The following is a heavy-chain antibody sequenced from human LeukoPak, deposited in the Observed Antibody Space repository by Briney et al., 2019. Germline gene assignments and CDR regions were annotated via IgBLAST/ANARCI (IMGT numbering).Heavy chain of an antibody. D-gene: IGHD4-17*01. CDR3: ARRGLTVTTEYYFDY. CDR2: ISSSSSYI. Sequence: GGSLRLSCAASGFTFSSYSMNWVRQAPGEGLEWVSSISSSSSYIYYADSVKGRFTISRDNAKNSLYLQMNSLRAEDTAVYYCARRGLTVTTEYYFDYWGQGTLVTVSS. V-gene: IGHV3-21*01. CDR1: GFTFSSYS. J-gene: IGHJ4*02.